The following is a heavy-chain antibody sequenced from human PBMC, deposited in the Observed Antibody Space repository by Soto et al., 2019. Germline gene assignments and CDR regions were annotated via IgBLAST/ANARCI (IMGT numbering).Heavy chain of an antibody. Sequence: EVQLVESGGGLVKPGGSLRLSCAASGFTFSSYSMNWVRQAPGKGLEWVSSISSSSSYIYYADSVKGRFTISRDNAKNPLYLQMNSLRAEDTAVYYCARDHVTVVTGLGFDYWGQGTLVTVSS. V-gene: IGHV3-21*01. CDR1: GFTFSSYS. CDR3: ARDHVTVVTGLGFDY. D-gene: IGHD2-15*01. J-gene: IGHJ4*02. CDR2: ISSSSSYI.